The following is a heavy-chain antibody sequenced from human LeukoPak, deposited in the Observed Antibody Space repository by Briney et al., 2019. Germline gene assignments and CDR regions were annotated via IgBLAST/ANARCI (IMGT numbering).Heavy chain of an antibody. J-gene: IGHJ3*02. V-gene: IGHV4-34*01. D-gene: IGHD3-10*01. CDR1: GGSFSGYY. CDR2: INHSGST. CDR3: ALFGGGAFDI. Sequence: SETLSLTCAVYGGSFSGYYWSGIRQPPGKGLEWIGEINHSGSTNYNPSLKSGVTISIDTSKNQFSLKLTSVTASDTAVYYCALFGGGAFDIWGQGTMVTVSS.